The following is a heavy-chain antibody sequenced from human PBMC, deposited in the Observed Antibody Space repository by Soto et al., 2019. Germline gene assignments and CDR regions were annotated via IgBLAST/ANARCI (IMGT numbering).Heavy chain of an antibody. Sequence: GGSLRLSCAASGFTVSSNYMSWVRQAPGKGLEWVSVIYSGGSTYYADSVKGRFTISRHNSKNTLYLQMNSLRAEDTAVYYCARFWLMIFGVVILFAYYYMDVWGKGTTVTVSS. CDR3: ARFWLMIFGVVILFAYYYMDV. CDR1: GFTVSSNY. D-gene: IGHD3-3*01. CDR2: IYSGGST. J-gene: IGHJ6*03. V-gene: IGHV3-53*04.